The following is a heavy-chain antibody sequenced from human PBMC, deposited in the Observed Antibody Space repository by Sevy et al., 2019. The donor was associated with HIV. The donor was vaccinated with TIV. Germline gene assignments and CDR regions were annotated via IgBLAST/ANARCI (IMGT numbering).Heavy chain of an antibody. CDR1: GFTFSSYW. V-gene: IGHV3-7*01. CDR3: AREAIAARRRSYYYYGMDV. D-gene: IGHD6-6*01. CDR2: IKQEGSEK. J-gene: IGHJ6*02. Sequence: GGSLRLSCAASGFTFSSYWMSWVRQAPGKGLEWVANIKQEGSEKYYVDSVKGRFTISRDNAKNSLYLEMNSLRAEDTAVYYCAREAIAARRRSYYYYGMDVWGQGTTVTVSS.